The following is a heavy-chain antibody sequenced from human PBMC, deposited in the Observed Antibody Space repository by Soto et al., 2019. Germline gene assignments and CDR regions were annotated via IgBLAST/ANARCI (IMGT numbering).Heavy chain of an antibody. CDR2: ISDDSSYI. CDR1: GFMFGAYT. V-gene: IGHV3-21*06. D-gene: IGHD3-16*01. Sequence: GGSLRLSCAASGFMFGAYTMNWVRQAPGKGLEWLSSISDDSSYIDYADSLRGRFTVSRDNARNSLYLQIDSLGVEDTAVYYCATPYYFNHWGPGTLVTVSS. CDR3: ATPYYFNH. J-gene: IGHJ1*01.